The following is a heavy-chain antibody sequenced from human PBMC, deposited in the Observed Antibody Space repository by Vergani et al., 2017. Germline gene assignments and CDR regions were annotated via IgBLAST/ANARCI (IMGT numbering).Heavy chain of an antibody. CDR2: IDRTGRT. D-gene: IGHD4-17*01. J-gene: IGHJ4*02. V-gene: IGHV4-38-2*02. CDR1: GYSISSGYF. CDR3: ARRNYGDHDY. Sequence: QVQLQESGPRLVKPSETLSLICSVSGYSISSGYFWGWIRQSPGKGLEWLGTIDRTGRTHLSPSLKSRLTISVDTSKNQFSLKLSSVTAADTAVYYCARRNYGDHDYWGQGTLVTVSS.